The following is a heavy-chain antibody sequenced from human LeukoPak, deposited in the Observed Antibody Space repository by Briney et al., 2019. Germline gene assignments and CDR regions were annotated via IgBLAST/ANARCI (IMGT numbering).Heavy chain of an antibody. CDR1: GYTFTGYY. CDR3: ARADGYSYVYGGNNWFDP. D-gene: IGHD5-18*01. J-gene: IGHJ5*02. Sequence: ASVKVSCKASGYTFTGYYMHWVRQAPGQGLEWMGWINPNSGGTNYAQKFQGRVTMTRDTSISTAYMELSRLRSDDTAVYYCARADGYSYVYGGNNWFDPWGQGTLVTVFS. CDR2: INPNSGGT. V-gene: IGHV1-2*02.